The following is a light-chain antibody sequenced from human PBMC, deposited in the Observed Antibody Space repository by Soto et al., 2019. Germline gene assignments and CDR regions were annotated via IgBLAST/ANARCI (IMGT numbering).Light chain of an antibody. CDR1: RGSIASDY. CDR3: QSYDSSNQV. J-gene: IGLJ2*01. V-gene: IGLV6-57*01. CDR2: EDN. Sequence: NFMLTQPHSVSESPGKTVTIACTLSRGSIASDYVQWYQQRPGSSPTTVIYEDNQRPSGVPDRFSGSIDSSSNSASLTISGLKTEDEADYYCQSYDSSNQVFGGGTKLTVL.